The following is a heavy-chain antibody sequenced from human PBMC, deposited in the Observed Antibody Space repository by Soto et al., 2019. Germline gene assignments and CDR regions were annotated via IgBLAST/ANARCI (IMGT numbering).Heavy chain of an antibody. CDR2: INWNGGST. CDR1: GFTFDDYG. V-gene: IGHV3-20*04. J-gene: IGHJ6*02. D-gene: IGHD6-13*01. Sequence: GGSLRLSCAASGFTFDDYGMSWVRQAPGKGLEWVSGINWNGGSTGYADSVKGRFTISRDNAKNSLYLQMNSLRAEDTALYYSARDGIAAASPSGGMDVWGQGTTVTVSS. CDR3: ARDGIAAASPSGGMDV.